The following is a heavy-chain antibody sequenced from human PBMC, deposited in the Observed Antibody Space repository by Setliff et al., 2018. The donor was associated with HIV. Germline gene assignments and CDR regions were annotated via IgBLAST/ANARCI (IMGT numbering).Heavy chain of an antibody. CDR3: ARGFTYRGYYYGSGSYYNIQQPIDY. Sequence: GASVKVSCKASGYTFTGYYMHWVRQAPGQGLEWMGWINPNSGGTNYAQKFQGRVTMTRDTSISTAYMELSRLRSDDTAVYYCARGFTYRGYYYGSGSYYNIQQPIDYWGQGTLVTVSS. CDR1: GYTFTGYY. J-gene: IGHJ4*02. D-gene: IGHD3-10*01. CDR2: INPNSGGT. V-gene: IGHV1-2*02.